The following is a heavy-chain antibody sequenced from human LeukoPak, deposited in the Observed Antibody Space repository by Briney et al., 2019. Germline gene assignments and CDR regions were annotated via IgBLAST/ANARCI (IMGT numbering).Heavy chain of an antibody. V-gene: IGHV3-23*01. CDR3: TKELLRYFD. Sequence: GGALRLSCAASGVTFSSYAMSWVRQAPGEGREWGSAIMGSGVSAYYAQSVQGRFPISRDNSKNTLYLQMNSLRAEDTAVYYCTKELLRYFDWGQGPLVTVSS. CDR2: IMGSGVSA. J-gene: IGHJ4*02. D-gene: IGHD3-9*01. CDR1: GVTFSSYA.